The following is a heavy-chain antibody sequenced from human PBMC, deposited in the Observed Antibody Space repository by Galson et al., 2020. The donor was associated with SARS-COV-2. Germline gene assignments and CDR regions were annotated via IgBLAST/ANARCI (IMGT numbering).Heavy chain of an antibody. V-gene: IGHV3-23*01. CDR2: ISATGGST. Sequence: GGSLRLSCAGSGFSFSSYAMSWVRRAPGKGREWVSVISATGGSTYYADSVKGGFTVSRDHAENTLYLHMNSLRAEDTAVYYCAKGLRYLEWLFHYFDLWGQGTLVTVSS. CDR3: AKGLRYLEWLFHYFDL. CDR1: GFSFSSYA. J-gene: IGHJ4*02. D-gene: IGHD3-3*01.